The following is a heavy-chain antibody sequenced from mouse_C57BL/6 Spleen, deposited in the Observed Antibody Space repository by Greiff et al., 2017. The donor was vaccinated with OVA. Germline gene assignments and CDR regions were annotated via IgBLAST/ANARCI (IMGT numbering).Heavy chain of an antibody. V-gene: IGHV1-15*01. CDR1: GYTFTDYE. CDR3: LYERDYFDY. CDR2: IDPETGGT. J-gene: IGHJ2*01. D-gene: IGHD2-3*01. Sequence: QVQLQQSGAELVRPGASVTLSCKASGYTFTDYEMHWVKQTPVHGLEWIGAIDPETGGTAYNQKFKGKAILTADKSSSTAYMELRSLTSEDSAVYYCLYERDYFDYWGQGTTLTVSS.